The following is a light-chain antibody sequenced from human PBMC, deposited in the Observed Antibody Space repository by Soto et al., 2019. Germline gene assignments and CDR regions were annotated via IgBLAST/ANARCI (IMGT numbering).Light chain of an antibody. CDR2: GAS. J-gene: IGKJ1*01. CDR1: QSVSSSY. CDR3: QQYGSSPLWT. V-gene: IGKV3-20*01. Sequence: EIVLTHSPGTLSLSPGGRATLSCRASQSVSSSYLAWYQQKPGQAPRLLIYGASSRATGIPDRFSGSGSGTDFTLTISRLEPEDFAVYYCQQYGSSPLWTFGQGTKV.